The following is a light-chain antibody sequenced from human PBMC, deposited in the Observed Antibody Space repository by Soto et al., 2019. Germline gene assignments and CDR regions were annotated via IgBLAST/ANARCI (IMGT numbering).Light chain of an antibody. CDR3: QQAHSFPRA. V-gene: IGKV1-12*01. Sequence: DIQMTQSPSSVSASVGDRVTLTCRASQDISTWLAWYQQKPGKAPKLLIYAASNLQSGVPSRFSGGGSGTDFTLTISSLQPDDFATYYCQQAHSFPRAFGGGTKVEIK. CDR1: QDISTW. CDR2: AAS. J-gene: IGKJ4*01.